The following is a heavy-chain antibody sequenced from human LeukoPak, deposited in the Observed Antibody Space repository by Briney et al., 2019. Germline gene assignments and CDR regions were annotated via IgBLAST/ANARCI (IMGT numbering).Heavy chain of an antibody. CDR2: ISWDGGST. D-gene: IGHD6-13*01. J-gene: IGHJ4*02. V-gene: IGHV3-43D*03. CDR3: ARDLMGIAYRGAFYY. Sequence: GGSLRLPCAASGFTFDDYAMHWVRQAPGKGLEWVSLISWDGGSTYYADSVKGRFTISRDNSKNSLYLQMNSLRAEDTAVYYCARDLMGIAYRGAFYYWGQGTLVTVSS. CDR1: GFTFDDYA.